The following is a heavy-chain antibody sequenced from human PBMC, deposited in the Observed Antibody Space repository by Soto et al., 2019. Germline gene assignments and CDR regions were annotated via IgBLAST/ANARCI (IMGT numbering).Heavy chain of an antibody. CDR1: GGSFSKYG. J-gene: IGHJ6*02. V-gene: IGHV1-69*01. D-gene: IGHD1-26*01. Sequence: QVQLVQSGAEVKMPGSSVRVSCKASGGSFSKYGISWVRQAPGQGLEWMGGIIPMFGIGNDAEKFPGRVNITTDESTSTSHMELISLGSEHRAVYFCARGYRENYFYDMDVWGQGTAVTASS. CDR3: ARGYRENYFYDMDV. CDR2: IIPMFGIG.